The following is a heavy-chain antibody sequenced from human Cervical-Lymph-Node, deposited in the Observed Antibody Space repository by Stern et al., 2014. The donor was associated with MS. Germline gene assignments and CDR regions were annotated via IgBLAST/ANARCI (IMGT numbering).Heavy chain of an antibody. CDR2: INPNGGST. CDR1: GYTFTTYY. D-gene: IGHD1-26*01. V-gene: IGHV1-46*01. J-gene: IGHJ4*02. CDR3: ARDVSARELGVLPY. Sequence: QVQLEESGAEVKKPGASVKVSCKASGYTFTTYYMHWVRQAPGQGLEWMGIINPNGGSTDYAQRFKGRVTMTMDTSTSTVYMELSSLRSEDTAVYYCARDVSARELGVLPYWGQGTLVTVSS.